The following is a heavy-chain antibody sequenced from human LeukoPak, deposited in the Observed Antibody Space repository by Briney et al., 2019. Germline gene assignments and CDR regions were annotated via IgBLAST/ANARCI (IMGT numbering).Heavy chain of an antibody. J-gene: IGHJ4*02. CDR1: GFTFRNYG. V-gene: IGHV3-33*01. D-gene: IGHD3-9*01. Sequence: PGGSLRLSCAASGFTFRNYGMYWVRQAPGKGLEWVAVIWYDGSNKYYADSVKGRFTISRDNSKNTLYLQMNSLKTEDTAVYYCTTDLMSLRYFDRLDYWGQGTLVTVSS. CDR3: TTDLMSLRYFDRLDY. CDR2: IWYDGSNK.